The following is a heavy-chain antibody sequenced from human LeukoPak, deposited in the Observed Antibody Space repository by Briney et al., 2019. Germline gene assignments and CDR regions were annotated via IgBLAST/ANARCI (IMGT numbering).Heavy chain of an antibody. J-gene: IGHJ4*02. D-gene: IGHD3-22*01. CDR3: ARATDYYDSSGSIIGVDY. Sequence: SVKVSCKASGGTFSSYAINWVRQAPGQGLEWMGRIIPIFGTANYAQKFQGRVTITTDESTSTAYMELSSLRSEDTAVYYCARATDYYDSSGSIIGVDYWGQGTLVTVSS. CDR2: IIPIFGTA. V-gene: IGHV1-69*05. CDR1: GGTFSSYA.